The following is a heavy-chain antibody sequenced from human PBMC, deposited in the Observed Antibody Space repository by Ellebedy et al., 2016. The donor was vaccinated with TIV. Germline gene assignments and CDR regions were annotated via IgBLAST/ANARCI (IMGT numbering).Heavy chain of an antibody. CDR3: AKFFRKENAFDY. V-gene: IGHV3-23*01. J-gene: IGHJ4*02. Sequence: EGSLRLSCAASGFTFKDYTMSWVRQAPGKGLEWVAGISGGSRNTYYRDSVKGRFTISRDNSKSSLSLQMNTLRAEDTAVYYCAKFFRKENAFDYWGQGTLVTVSS. D-gene: IGHD2-8*01. CDR2: ISGGSRNT. CDR1: GFTFKDYT.